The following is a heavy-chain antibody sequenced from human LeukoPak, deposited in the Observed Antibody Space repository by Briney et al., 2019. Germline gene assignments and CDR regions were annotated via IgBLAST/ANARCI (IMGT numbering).Heavy chain of an antibody. CDR3: ATNSGSYPDAFDI. V-gene: IGHV3-30*02. CDR2: IRYDGSNK. Sequence: PGGSLRLSCAASGFTFSSYSMNWVRQAPGKGLEWVTFIRYDGSNKYYADSVKGRFTISRDNSKNTLYLQMNSLRPEDTAVYYCATNSGSYPDAFDIWGQGTMVTVSS. CDR1: GFTFSSYS. D-gene: IGHD1-26*01. J-gene: IGHJ3*02.